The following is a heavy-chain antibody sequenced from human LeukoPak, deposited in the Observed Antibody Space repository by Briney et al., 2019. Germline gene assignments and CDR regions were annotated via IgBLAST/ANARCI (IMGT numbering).Heavy chain of an antibody. CDR1: GGSISSYY. CDR3: ARDLPCCGGDCYSGYDAFDI. Sequence: MTSETLSLTCTVSGGSISSYYWSWIRQPPGKGLEWIGYIYYSGSTNYNPSLKSRVTISVDTSKNQFSLKLSSVTAADTAVYYCARDLPCCGGDCYSGYDAFDIWGQGTMVTVSS. D-gene: IGHD2-21*01. V-gene: IGHV4-59*01. J-gene: IGHJ3*02. CDR2: IYYSGST.